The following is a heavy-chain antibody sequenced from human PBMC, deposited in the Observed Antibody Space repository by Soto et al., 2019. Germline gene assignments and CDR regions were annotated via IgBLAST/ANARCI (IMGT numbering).Heavy chain of an antibody. J-gene: IGHJ5*02. CDR2: IYYSGST. CDR1: GGSISSSSYY. D-gene: IGHD6-13*01. Sequence: SETLSLTCTVSGGSISSSSYYWGWIRQPPGKGLEWIGSIYYSGSTYYNPSLKSRVTISVDTSKNQFSLKLSSVTAADTAVYYCARGGRHRKWGISSSWYSDWFDPWGQGTLVTVSS. CDR3: ARGGRHRKWGISSSWYSDWFDP. V-gene: IGHV4-39*01.